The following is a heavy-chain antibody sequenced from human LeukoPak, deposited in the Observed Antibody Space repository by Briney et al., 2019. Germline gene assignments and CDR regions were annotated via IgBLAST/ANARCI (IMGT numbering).Heavy chain of an antibody. Sequence: PSETLSLTCTVSGGSISSHYWSWIRQPPGKGLEWIGYIYYSGSTNYNPSLKSRVTISVDTSKNQFSLKLSSVTAADTAVYYCAREGPFYCSSTSCSAFEIWGQGTMVTVSS. CDR3: AREGPFYCSSTSCSAFEI. CDR1: GGSISSHY. J-gene: IGHJ3*02. CDR2: IYYSGST. V-gene: IGHV4-59*11. D-gene: IGHD2-2*01.